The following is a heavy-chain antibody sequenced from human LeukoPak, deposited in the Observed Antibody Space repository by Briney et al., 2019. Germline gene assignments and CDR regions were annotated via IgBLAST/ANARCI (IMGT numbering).Heavy chain of an antibody. CDR3: ARIEDYGGNSVNY. CDR2: IYYSGST. D-gene: IGHD4-23*01. V-gene: IGHV4-59*01. CDR1: GGSISSYY. Sequence: TLSLTCTVSGGSISSYYWSWIRQPPGKGLEWIGYIYYSGSTNYNPSLKSRVTISVDTSKNQFSLKLSSVTAADTAVYYCARIEDYGGNSVNYWGQGTLVTVSS. J-gene: IGHJ4*02.